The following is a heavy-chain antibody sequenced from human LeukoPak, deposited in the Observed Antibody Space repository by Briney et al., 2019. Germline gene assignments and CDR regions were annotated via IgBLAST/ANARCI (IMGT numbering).Heavy chain of an antibody. V-gene: IGHV3-48*03. D-gene: IGHD6-19*01. CDR1: GFTFSSYE. Sequence: GGSLRLSCAASGFTFSSYEMNWVRQAPGKGLEWVSYISSSGSTIYYADSVKGRFTISRDNAKNSLYLQMNSLRAEDTALYYCARGEAVAGLDYWGQGTLVTVSS. J-gene: IGHJ4*02. CDR2: ISSSGSTI. CDR3: ARGEAVAGLDY.